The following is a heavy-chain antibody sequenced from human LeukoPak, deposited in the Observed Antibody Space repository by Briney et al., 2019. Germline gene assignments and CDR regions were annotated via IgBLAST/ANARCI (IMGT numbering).Heavy chain of an antibody. J-gene: IGHJ4*02. CDR2: IIPIFGTA. CDR1: GGTFSSYA. CDR3: ARVRNLVAAAGTRWSPFDY. Sequence: SVKVSCKASGGTFSSYAISWVRQAPGQGLEWMGGIIPIFGTATYAQKFQGRVTITADESTSTAYMELSSLRSEDTAVYYCARVRNLVAAAGTRWSPFDYWGQGTLVTVSS. D-gene: IGHD6-13*01. V-gene: IGHV1-69*13.